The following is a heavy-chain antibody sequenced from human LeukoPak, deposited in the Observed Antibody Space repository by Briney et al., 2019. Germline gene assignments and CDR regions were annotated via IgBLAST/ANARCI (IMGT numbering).Heavy chain of an antibody. D-gene: IGHD6-13*01. CDR3: AKRVHSSSWYAAFDY. CDR2: LSGGGGST. Sequence: PGGSLRLSCAASGFMFSSYAMSWVRQAPGKGLEWVSALSGGGGSTYYADSVKGRFTISRDNSKNTLYLQMSSLRAEDTAIYYCAKRVHSSSWYAAFDYWGQGTLVTVSS. CDR1: GFMFSSYA. V-gene: IGHV3-23*01. J-gene: IGHJ4*02.